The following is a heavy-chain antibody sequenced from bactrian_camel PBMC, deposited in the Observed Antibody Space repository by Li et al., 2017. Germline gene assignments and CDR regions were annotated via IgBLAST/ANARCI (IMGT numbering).Heavy chain of an antibody. CDR3: VTNFLSGAY. CDR1: GFTFSTTW. CDR2: INNGGELT. D-gene: IGHD1*01. J-gene: IGHJ4*01. V-gene: IGHV3S1*01. Sequence: HVQLVESGGGLVQPGGSLRLSCAASGFTFSTTWMTWVRQAPGKGLEWVSGINNGGELTWYADSVKGRFTISRDNAKNTLYLQLSSVKSEDTAMYYCVTNFLSGAYWGQGTQVTVS.